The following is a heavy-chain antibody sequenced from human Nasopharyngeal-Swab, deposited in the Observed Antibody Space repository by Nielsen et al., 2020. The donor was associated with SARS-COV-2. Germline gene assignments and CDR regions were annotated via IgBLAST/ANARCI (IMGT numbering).Heavy chain of an antibody. CDR3: ARGAYSSGWYGGYYFDY. Sequence: GESLKISCAASGFTFSSYAMHWVRQAPGKGLEWVAVISYDGSNKYCADSVKGRFTISRDNSKNTLYLQMNSLRAEDTAVYYCARGAYSSGWYGGYYFDYWGQGTLVTVSS. CDR1: GFTFSSYA. CDR2: ISYDGSNK. J-gene: IGHJ4*02. V-gene: IGHV3-30-3*01. D-gene: IGHD6-19*01.